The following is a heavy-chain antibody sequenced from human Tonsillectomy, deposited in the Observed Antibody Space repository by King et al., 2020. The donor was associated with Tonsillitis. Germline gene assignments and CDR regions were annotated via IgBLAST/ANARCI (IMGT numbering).Heavy chain of an antibody. D-gene: IGHD3-22*01. Sequence: VQLQESGPGLVKPSETLSLTCTVSGGSVSSGSYYWSWIRQPPGKGLEWIGYIYYSGSTNYNPSLKSRVTISVDTSKNQFSLKLSSVTAADTAVYYCARAIACYYDSSGYSENWGQGTLVTVSS. V-gene: IGHV4-61*01. CDR3: ARAIACYYDSSGYSEN. CDR1: GGSVSSGSYY. CDR2: IYYSGST. J-gene: IGHJ4*02.